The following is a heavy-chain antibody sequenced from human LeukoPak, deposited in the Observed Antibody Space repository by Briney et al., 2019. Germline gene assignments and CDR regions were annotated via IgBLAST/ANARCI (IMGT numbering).Heavy chain of an antibody. D-gene: IGHD6-13*01. CDR3: AKCSGYSSSWYVDYFDY. CDR2: ISGSGGST. J-gene: IGHJ4*02. Sequence: PGGSLRLSCAASGFTFSSYAMSWVRQAPGKGLEWVSAISGSGGSTYYADSVKGRFTISRDNSKNTLYLQMSSLRAEDTAVYYCAKCSGYSSSWYVDYFDYWGQGTLVTVSS. CDR1: GFTFSSYA. V-gene: IGHV3-23*01.